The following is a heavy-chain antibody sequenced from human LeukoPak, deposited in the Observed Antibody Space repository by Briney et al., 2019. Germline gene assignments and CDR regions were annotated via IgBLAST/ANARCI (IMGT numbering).Heavy chain of an antibody. Sequence: SQTLSLTCTVSGGSISSGGYYWSWIRQHPGKGLEWIGYIYYSGSTYYNPSLKSRVTISVDTSKNQFSLKVTSVTAADTAVYYWARPKGAEGGSYLDYWGKETLVPFPS. CDR2: IYYSGST. CDR1: GGSISSGGYY. CDR3: ARPKGAEGGSYLDY. V-gene: IGHV4-31*03. D-gene: IGHD2-15*01. J-gene: IGHJ4*02.